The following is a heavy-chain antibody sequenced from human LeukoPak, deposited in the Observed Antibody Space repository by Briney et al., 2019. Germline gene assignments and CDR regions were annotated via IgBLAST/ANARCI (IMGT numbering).Heavy chain of an antibody. CDR1: GGSFRGFY. CDR2: INHSGSS. CDR3: ARSHCGGDCYSSRWQILYGYYYYCMDV. D-gene: IGHD2-21*02. V-gene: IGHV4-34*01. Sequence: PSETLSLTCAVYGGSFRGFYWTWIRQSPGKGLEWIGEINHSGSSSYNPSLKSRIMISVDMSKNQFSLKVRSVTAADTAVYYCARSHCGGDCYSSRWQILYGYYYYCMDVWGTGTTVTVSS. J-gene: IGHJ6*03.